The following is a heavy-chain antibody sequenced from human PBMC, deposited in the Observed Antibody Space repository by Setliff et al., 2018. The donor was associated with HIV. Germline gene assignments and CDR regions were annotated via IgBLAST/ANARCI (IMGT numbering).Heavy chain of an antibody. J-gene: IGHJ4*02. CDR1: GYSFTSYG. V-gene: IGHV1-3*01. CDR2: IHADTGDT. D-gene: IGHD2-2*01. CDR3: ARGYCSSSSCYFWRGYYFDS. Sequence: ASVKVSCKASGYSFTSYGLHWVRQAPGQRLEWMGWIHADTGDTKYSQNFQGRVTITRDTSANTAYIELSSLRSEDTAVYYCARGYCSSSSCYFWRGYYFDSWGQGTLVTVSS.